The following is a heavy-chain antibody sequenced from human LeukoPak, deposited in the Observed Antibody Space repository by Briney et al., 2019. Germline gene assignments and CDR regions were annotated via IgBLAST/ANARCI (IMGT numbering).Heavy chain of an antibody. Sequence: GGSLRLSCAGSGFIFGRYWMSWVRQAPGKGLQWVAKIKQDGSEKYYVDSVKGRFTISRDNAENSLYLQMNSLRVEDTAVYYCAARSSGNPYFWGQGTLVTVSS. CDR2: IKQDGSEK. CDR1: GFIFGRYW. D-gene: IGHD1-26*01. V-gene: IGHV3-7*03. CDR3: AARSSGNPYF. J-gene: IGHJ4*02.